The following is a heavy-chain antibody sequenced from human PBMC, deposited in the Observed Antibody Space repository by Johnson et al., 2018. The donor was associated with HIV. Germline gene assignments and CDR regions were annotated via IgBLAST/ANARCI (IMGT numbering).Heavy chain of an antibody. CDR2: LYSDGGT. D-gene: IGHD3-22*01. CDR1: GFTVSSNY. Sequence: VLLVESGGGLVQPGGSLRLSCAASGFTVSSNYMSWVRQAPGKGLEWVSVLYSDGGTYYADSVKGRFTISRDNSKNTLYLQMNSLRAEDTAVYYCARGLRSGIVVVYDAFDIWGQGTMVTVSS. CDR3: ARGLRSGIVVVYDAFDI. V-gene: IGHV3-66*01. J-gene: IGHJ3*02.